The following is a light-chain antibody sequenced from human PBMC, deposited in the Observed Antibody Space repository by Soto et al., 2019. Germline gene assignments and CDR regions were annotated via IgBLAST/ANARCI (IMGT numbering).Light chain of an antibody. CDR2: GAS. V-gene: IGKV3-20*01. Sequence: EIVLTQSPGTLSLSPGERATLSCRASQSASSSYLAWYQQKPGQAPRLLISGASFRATGIPDRFSGSGSGTDFTLTISGLEPEDSGVYYCQYYGSSLWTFGQGPKVEIK. CDR1: QSASSSY. CDR3: QYYGSSLWT. J-gene: IGKJ1*01.